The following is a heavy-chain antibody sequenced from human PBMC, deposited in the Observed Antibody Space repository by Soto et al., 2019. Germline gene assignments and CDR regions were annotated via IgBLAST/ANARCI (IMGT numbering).Heavy chain of an antibody. D-gene: IGHD3-22*01. CDR2: IFHSGIT. J-gene: IGHJ5*01. CDR3: ARDRYFYDSAGYYRTLDS. V-gene: IGHV4-59*11. Sequence: SETLSLTCNISGGSFNNHYWTWIRQSPGKGLEWIGYIFHSGITDYNPSVKSRVTISIDKSKNLFSLKLTSVTAADTAVYYCARDRYFYDSAGYYRTLDSWGQG. CDR1: GGSFNNHY.